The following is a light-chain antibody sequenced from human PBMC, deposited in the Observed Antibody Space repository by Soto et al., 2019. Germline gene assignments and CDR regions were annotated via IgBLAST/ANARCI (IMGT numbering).Light chain of an antibody. V-gene: IGKV1-39*01. J-gene: IGKJ4*01. CDR2: AAS. Sequence: DIQMTQSPSSLSASVGDRVTITCRASQNINSYLNWYQQKVGKAPKLLINAASTLQSGVPLRFRGSGSGTDFTHTISSLQTEDFPTYYCQESYNLHTFGGGTKVEIK. CDR3: QESYNLHT. CDR1: QNINSY.